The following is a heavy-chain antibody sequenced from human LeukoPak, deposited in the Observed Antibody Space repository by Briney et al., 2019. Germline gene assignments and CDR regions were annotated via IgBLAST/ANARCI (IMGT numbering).Heavy chain of an antibody. Sequence: PGGSLRLSCAASGFTFSDYYMSWIRQAPGKGLEWVSYISSSGSTIYYADSVKGRFTISRDNAKNSLYLQMNSLRAEDTAVYYCARNVLLWFGELLTSYYFDYWGQGTLVTVSS. CDR1: GFTFSDYY. D-gene: IGHD3-10*01. J-gene: IGHJ4*02. CDR3: ARNVLLWFGELLTSYYFDY. CDR2: ISSSGSTI. V-gene: IGHV3-11*04.